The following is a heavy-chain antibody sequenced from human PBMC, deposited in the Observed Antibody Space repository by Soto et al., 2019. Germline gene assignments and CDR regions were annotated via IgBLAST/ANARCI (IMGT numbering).Heavy chain of an antibody. D-gene: IGHD3-10*01. CDR1: GFPFSSYA. Sequence: EVQLLESGGGLAQPGGSLRLSCATSGFPFSSYAMAWVSQAPGKGLAWVSGISGRGGSSFYADSVKGRYTISRDNSKSTLYLQMSSLRAEDTAVYYCVRVAGSGGYFDFWGQGILVTVSS. V-gene: IGHV3-23*01. CDR3: VRVAGSGGYFDF. CDR2: ISGRGGSS. J-gene: IGHJ4*02.